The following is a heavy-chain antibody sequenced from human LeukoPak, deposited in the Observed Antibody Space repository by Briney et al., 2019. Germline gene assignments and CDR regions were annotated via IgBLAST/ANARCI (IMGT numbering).Heavy chain of an antibody. CDR1: GGSISSYY. V-gene: IGHV4-4*07. Sequence: PSETLSLTCTVSGGSISSYYWGWIRQPAGKGLEWIGRIYTSGSTNYNPSLKSRVTMSVDTSKNQFSLKLSSVTAADTAVYYCARDYHSSGWYLNRDAFDIWGQGTMVTVSS. CDR2: IYTSGST. J-gene: IGHJ3*02. D-gene: IGHD6-19*01. CDR3: ARDYHSSGWYLNRDAFDI.